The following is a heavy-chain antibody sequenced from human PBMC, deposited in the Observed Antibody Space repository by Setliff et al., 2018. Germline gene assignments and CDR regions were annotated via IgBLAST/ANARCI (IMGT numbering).Heavy chain of an antibody. Sequence: TSETLSLTCGVSGYSISSGYYWGWIRQPPGKGLEWIGSIHHSGSSYFHPSLKSRVILSVDTSKNQFSLRLTSVTAADTAVYHCARHRDSSSSVIDYWGQGALVTVSS. CDR3: ARHRDSSSSVIDY. CDR2: IHHSGSS. CDR1: GYSISSGYY. V-gene: IGHV4-38-2*01. D-gene: IGHD6-6*01. J-gene: IGHJ4*02.